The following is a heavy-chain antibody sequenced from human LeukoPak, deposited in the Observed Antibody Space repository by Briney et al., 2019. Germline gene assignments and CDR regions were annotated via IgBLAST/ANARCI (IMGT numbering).Heavy chain of an antibody. CDR2: IYTSGST. CDR1: GGSIGSGSYY. V-gene: IGHV4-61*02. J-gene: IGHJ3*02. D-gene: IGHD3-22*01. CDR3: ARENSSGYYFPDAFDI. Sequence: SETLSLTCTVSGGSIGSGSYYWSWIRQPAGKGLEWIGRIYTSGSTNYNPSLKSRVTISVDTSKNQFSLKLSSVTAADTAVYYCARENSSGYYFPDAFDIWGQGTMVTVSS.